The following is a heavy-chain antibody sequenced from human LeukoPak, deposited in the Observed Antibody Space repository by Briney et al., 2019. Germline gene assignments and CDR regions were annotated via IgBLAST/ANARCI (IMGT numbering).Heavy chain of an antibody. Sequence: ASVKVSCKASGYTFTSYAMHWVRQAPGQRLEWMGWINAGNGNTKYSQKFQGRVTITRDTSASTAYMELSSLRSEDTAVYYCARAAAPNYYGSGSYYSPLDHWGQGTLVTVSS. CDR3: ARAAAPNYYGSGSYYSPLDH. CDR1: GYTFTSYA. V-gene: IGHV1-3*01. J-gene: IGHJ4*02. D-gene: IGHD3-10*01. CDR2: INAGNGNT.